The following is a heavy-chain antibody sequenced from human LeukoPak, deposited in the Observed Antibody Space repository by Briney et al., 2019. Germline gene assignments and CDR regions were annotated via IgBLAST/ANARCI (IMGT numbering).Heavy chain of an antibody. J-gene: IGHJ4*02. CDR3: ARCDVGDGYSHY. CDR1: GFTFSNYG. V-gene: IGHV3-7*01. CDR2: IKQDGSEK. Sequence: GGSLRLSCAASGFTFSNYGMSWVRQAPGKGLEWVASIKQDGSEKFYVDSVKGRFTISRDNAKNSLYLQMNSLRAEDTAVYYCARCDVGDGYSHYWGQGTLVTVSS. D-gene: IGHD5-24*01.